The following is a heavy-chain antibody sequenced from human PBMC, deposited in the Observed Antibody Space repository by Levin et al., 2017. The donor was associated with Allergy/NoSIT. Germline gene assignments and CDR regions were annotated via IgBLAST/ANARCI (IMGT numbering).Heavy chain of an antibody. J-gene: IGHJ4*02. V-gene: IGHV3-21*01. D-gene: IGHD2-15*01. CDR1: GFTFSSYS. CDR3: ARDVTVVAVE. CDR2: ISSSSSYI. Sequence: SGGSLRLSCAASGFTFSSYSMNWVRQAPGKGLEWVSSISSSSSYIYYADSVKGRFTISRDNAKNSLYLQMNSLRAEDTAVYYCARDVTVVAVEWGQGTLVTVSS.